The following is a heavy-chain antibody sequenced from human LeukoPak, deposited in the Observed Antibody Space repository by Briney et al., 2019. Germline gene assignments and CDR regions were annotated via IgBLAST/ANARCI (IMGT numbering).Heavy chain of an antibody. CDR3: ARGLNYYDSSGYYGAFDI. CDR1: GGSISSYY. D-gene: IGHD3-22*01. Sequence: SETLSLTCTVSGGSISSYYWSWIRQPPGKGLEWIGYIYYSGSTNYNPSLKSRVTISVDTSKNQFSLKLSSVTAADTAVYYCARGLNYYDSSGYYGAFDIWGQGTMVTVSS. CDR2: IYYSGST. V-gene: IGHV4-59*12. J-gene: IGHJ3*02.